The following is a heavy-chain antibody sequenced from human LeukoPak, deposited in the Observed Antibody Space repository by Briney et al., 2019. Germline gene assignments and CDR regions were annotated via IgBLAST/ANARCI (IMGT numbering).Heavy chain of an antibody. CDR3: ARDRGGRDYYDSSGYYYDAGIDY. CDR2: IYYSGST. V-gene: IGHV4-39*07. J-gene: IGHJ4*02. D-gene: IGHD3-22*01. Sequence: SETLSLTCTVSGGSISSSSYYWGWIRQPPGKGLEWIGSIYYSGSTYYNPSLKSRVTISLDTSKNQFSLKLNSVTAADTAVYYCARDRGGRDYYDSSGYYYDAGIDYWGQGTLVTVSS. CDR1: GGSISSSSYY.